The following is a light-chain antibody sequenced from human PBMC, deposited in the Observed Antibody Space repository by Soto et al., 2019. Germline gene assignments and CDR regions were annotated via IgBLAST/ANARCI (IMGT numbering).Light chain of an antibody. CDR2: DAS. J-gene: IGKJ1*01. CDR3: QQRNDWPWT. V-gene: IGKV3-11*01. CDR1: QSIGTY. Sequence: EIVLTQSPATLSLSPGERVTLSCRASQSIGTYLAWYRQKPGQAPRLLIYDASYEATGIPARFSGSGSGTDFTLTISSLEPEDFAFYYCQQRNDWPWTFGQGTQVEIK.